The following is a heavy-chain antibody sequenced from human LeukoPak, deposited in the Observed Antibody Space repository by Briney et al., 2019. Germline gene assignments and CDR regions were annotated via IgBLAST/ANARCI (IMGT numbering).Heavy chain of an antibody. CDR2: INHGGST. J-gene: IGHJ4*02. Sequence: SETLSLTCAVYGGSFSGYYWSWIRQPPGKGLEWIGEINHGGSTNCNPSLKSRVTMSVDTSKNQFSLKLNSMTAADTAVYYCARAVGYCSGGSCSLDHWGQGSLVTVSS. CDR3: ARAVGYCSGGSCSLDH. CDR1: GGSFSGYY. V-gene: IGHV4-34*01. D-gene: IGHD2-15*01.